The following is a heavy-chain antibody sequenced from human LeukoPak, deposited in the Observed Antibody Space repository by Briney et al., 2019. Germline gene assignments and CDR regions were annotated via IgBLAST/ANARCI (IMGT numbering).Heavy chain of an antibody. CDR2: INPNSGGT. V-gene: IGHV1-2*02. CDR1: GYTFTGYY. D-gene: IGHD6-25*01. J-gene: IGHJ4*02. CDR3: AGDEVGYISDLYYFDY. Sequence: ASVKVSCKASGYTFTGYYMHWVRQAPGQGLEWMGWINPNSGGTNYAQKFQGRVTMTRDTSISTAYMELSRPRSDDTAVYYCAGDEVGYISDLYYFDYWGQGTLVTVSS.